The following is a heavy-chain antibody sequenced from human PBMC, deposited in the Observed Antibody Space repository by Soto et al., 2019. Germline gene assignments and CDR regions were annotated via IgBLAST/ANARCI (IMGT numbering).Heavy chain of an antibody. CDR1: GYSFTSYW. CDR2: IYPGDSDT. D-gene: IGHD6-6*01. V-gene: IGHV5-51*01. CDR3: ARLQESSSTPHPLDYYYGMDV. Sequence: GESLKISCKGSGYSFTSYWIGWVRQMPGKGLEWMGIIYPGDSDTRYSPSFQGQVTISADKSISTAYLQWSSLKASDTAMYYCARLQESSSTPHPLDYYYGMDVWGQGTTVTVSS. J-gene: IGHJ6*02.